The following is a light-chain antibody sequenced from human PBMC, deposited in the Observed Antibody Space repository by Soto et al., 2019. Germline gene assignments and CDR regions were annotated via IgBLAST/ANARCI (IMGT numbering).Light chain of an antibody. J-gene: IGLJ1*01. V-gene: IGLV1-44*01. CDR2: LND. Sequence: QSVLTQPPSVSGTPGQRVTISCSGSFSNIGDNAVNWYQQLPGAAPKLLIYLNDQRPSGVPDRSSGSKSGTSASLAISGLHSEDEADYYCAAWDDSLNALFGTGTKVTVL. CDR3: AAWDDSLNAL. CDR1: FSNIGDNA.